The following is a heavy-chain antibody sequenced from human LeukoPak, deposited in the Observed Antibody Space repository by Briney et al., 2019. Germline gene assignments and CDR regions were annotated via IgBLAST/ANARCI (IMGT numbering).Heavy chain of an antibody. CDR1: GYTFTGYS. Sequence: ASVKVSCKASGYTFTGYSLHWVRQAPGQGLEWMGWINPNSGGTNYAQKFQGRVTMTRDTSISTAYMELSRLRSDDTAVYYCATRTVTTYYYGMDVWGQGTTVT. CDR3: ATRTVTTYYYGMDV. CDR2: INPNSGGT. V-gene: IGHV1-2*02. D-gene: IGHD4-17*01. J-gene: IGHJ6*02.